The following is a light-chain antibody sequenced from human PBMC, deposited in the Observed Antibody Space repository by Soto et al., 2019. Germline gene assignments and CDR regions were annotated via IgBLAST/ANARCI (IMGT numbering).Light chain of an antibody. CDR3: QQYDTSPPAMYT. J-gene: IGKJ2*01. CDR2: GAS. CDR1: QSVRSS. Sequence: EIVLTQSPGTLSLSPGERATLSCRASQSVRSSLAWYQQQPGQAPRLFIYGASNRATGIPDRFSGSGSGTDFTLTISRLEPEDFAVYYCQQYDTSPPAMYTFGQGTKLEIK. V-gene: IGKV3-20*01.